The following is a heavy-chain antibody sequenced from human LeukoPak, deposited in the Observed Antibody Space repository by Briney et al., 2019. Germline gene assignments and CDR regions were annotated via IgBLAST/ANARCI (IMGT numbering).Heavy chain of an antibody. CDR1: GFTFSSYW. Sequence: GGSLRLSCAASGFTFSSYWMSWVRQAPGKGLEWVANIKQDGSEKYYVDSVKGRFTISRDNAKNSLYLQMNSLRAEDTAVYYCAKVGGYYDSSGYKLPSDYWGQGTLVTVSS. D-gene: IGHD3-22*01. CDR3: AKVGGYYDSSGYKLPSDY. V-gene: IGHV3-7*03. CDR2: IKQDGSEK. J-gene: IGHJ4*02.